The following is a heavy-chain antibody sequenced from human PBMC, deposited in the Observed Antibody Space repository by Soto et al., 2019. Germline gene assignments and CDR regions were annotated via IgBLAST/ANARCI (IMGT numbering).Heavy chain of an antibody. D-gene: IGHD3-22*01. CDR2: TGTAGDP. J-gene: IGHJ2*01. CDR1: GFTFSSYD. Sequence: EVQLVESGGGLVQPGGSLRLSCAASGFTFSSYDMHWVRQATGKGLEWVSATGTAGDPDYPGSVKGRFTISRENAKNSLYLQMNSLRAGDTAVYYCARGGSSGYYSSYWYFDLWGRGTLVTVSS. V-gene: IGHV3-13*05. CDR3: ARGGSSGYYSSYWYFDL.